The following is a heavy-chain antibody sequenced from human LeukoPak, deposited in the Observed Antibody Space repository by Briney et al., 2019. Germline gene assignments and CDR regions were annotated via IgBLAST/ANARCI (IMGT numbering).Heavy chain of an antibody. D-gene: IGHD6-13*01. CDR2: ISHSGST. CDR1: GGSFSGYY. Sequence: PSETLSLTCAVYGGSFSGYYWSWIRQPPGKGPEWIGEISHSGSTNYNPSLKSRVTISVDTSKSQFSLKLSSVTAADTAVYYCARGSGHYSSSSVYWGQGTLVTVSS. CDR3: ARGSGHYSSSSVY. J-gene: IGHJ4*02. V-gene: IGHV4-34*01.